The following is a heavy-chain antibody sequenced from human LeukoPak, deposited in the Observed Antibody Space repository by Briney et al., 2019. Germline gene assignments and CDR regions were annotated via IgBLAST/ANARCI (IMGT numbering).Heavy chain of an antibody. J-gene: IGHJ4*02. CDR1: GFTVSSNY. CDR2: IYSGGST. Sequence: HPGGSLRLSCAASGFTVSSNYMSWVRQAPGKGLEWVSVIYSGGSTYYADSVKGRFSVSRDNSKNTLYLQMNSLRAEDTAVYYCAKDRLARPTVGDYWGQGTLVTVSS. CDR3: AKDRLARPTVGDY. D-gene: IGHD4-23*01. V-gene: IGHV3-53*01.